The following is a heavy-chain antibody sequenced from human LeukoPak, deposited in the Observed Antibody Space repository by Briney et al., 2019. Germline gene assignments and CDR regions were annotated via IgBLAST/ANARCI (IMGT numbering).Heavy chain of an antibody. CDR1: GFTFSSFR. CDR3: ASSIVGAFDY. CDR2: ITGTSTAI. Sequence: GGSLRLSCAASGFTFSSFRMNWVRQAPGKGLEWLSYITGTSTAIYYADSVKGRFTISRDNSKNTLYLQMNSLRAEDTAVYYCASSIVGAFDYWGQGTLVTVSS. D-gene: IGHD1-26*01. J-gene: IGHJ4*02. V-gene: IGHV3-48*01.